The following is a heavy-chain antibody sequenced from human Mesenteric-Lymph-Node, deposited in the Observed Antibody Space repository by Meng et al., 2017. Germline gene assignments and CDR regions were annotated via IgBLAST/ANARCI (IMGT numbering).Heavy chain of an antibody. CDR1: EFTFSSYA. Sequence: LSLTCAASEFTFSSYAMSWVRQAPGKGLEWVSAISVSGGSTYYSDSVKGRFTISRDNAKNSVYLQMNSLRVEGAAVYYCAKSQATNYPDYWGRGTLVTVSS. V-gene: IGHV3-23*01. J-gene: IGHJ4*02. CDR3: AKSQATNYPDY. D-gene: IGHD5-24*01. CDR2: ISVSGGST.